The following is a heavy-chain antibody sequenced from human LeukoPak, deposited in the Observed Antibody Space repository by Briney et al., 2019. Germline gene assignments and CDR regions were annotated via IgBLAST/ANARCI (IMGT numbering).Heavy chain of an antibody. CDR3: ARGPQSAPLLGFYYYYGMDV. CDR2: IIPILGIA. CDR1: GGTFSSYA. J-gene: IGHJ6*02. D-gene: IGHD1-26*01. Sequence: ASVKVSCKASGGTFSSYAISWVRQAPGQGLEWMGGIIPILGIANYAQKFQGRVTITADKSTSTAYMELSSLRSEDTAVYYCARGPQSAPLLGFYYYYGMDVWGQGTTVTVSS. V-gene: IGHV1-69*10.